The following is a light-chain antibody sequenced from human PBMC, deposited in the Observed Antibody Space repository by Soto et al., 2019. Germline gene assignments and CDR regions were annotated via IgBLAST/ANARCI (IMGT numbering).Light chain of an antibody. CDR2: KTS. CDR1: QSIDNW. CDR3: QQYYTMYT. V-gene: IGKV1-5*03. Sequence: DIQMTQSPSTLSASVGDRVTITCRASQSIDNWLAWYQQKPGKAPKLLIYKTSSLGSGVPSRFSGSASGTEFTLTISSLQPDDFATYSCQQYYTMYTFGRGTKLEIK. J-gene: IGKJ2*01.